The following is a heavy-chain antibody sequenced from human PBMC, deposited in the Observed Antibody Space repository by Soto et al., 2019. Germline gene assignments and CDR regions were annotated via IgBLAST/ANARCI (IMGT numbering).Heavy chain of an antibody. CDR2: ISGSGGST. D-gene: IGHD4-17*01. V-gene: IGHV3-23*01. Sequence: GGSLRLSCAASGFTFSSYAMSWVRQAPGKGLEWVSAISGSGGSTYYADSVKGRFTISRDNSKNTLYLQMNSLRAEDTAVYYFAKDQGDYLRSRYYYYYGMDVWGQGTTVTVSS. CDR1: GFTFSSYA. CDR3: AKDQGDYLRSRYYYYYGMDV. J-gene: IGHJ6*02.